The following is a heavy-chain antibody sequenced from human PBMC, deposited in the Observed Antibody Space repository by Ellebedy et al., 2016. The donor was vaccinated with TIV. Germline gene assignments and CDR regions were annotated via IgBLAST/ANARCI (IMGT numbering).Heavy chain of an antibody. CDR1: GFTFSDYY. J-gene: IGHJ6*02. CDR3: ASTLLPHCGGEGACYYYGMDV. Sequence: GGSLRLSCAASGFTFSDYYMSWVRQAPGKGLEWVANIKQDGSEKYYVDSVKGRFTISRDNAKNSLYLQMNSLRAEDTAVYYCASTLLPHCGGEGACYYYGMDVWGQGTTVTVSS. V-gene: IGHV3-7*03. D-gene: IGHD2-21*01. CDR2: IKQDGSEK.